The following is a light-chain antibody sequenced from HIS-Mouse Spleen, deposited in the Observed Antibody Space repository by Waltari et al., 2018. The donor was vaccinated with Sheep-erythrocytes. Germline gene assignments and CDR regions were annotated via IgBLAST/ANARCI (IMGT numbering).Light chain of an antibody. CDR1: SSDVGGYNY. Sequence: QSALTQPRSVSGSPGQSVTISCTGTSSDVGGYNYVSWYQQHQGKAPKLMSYDFSKRPSGVPDRFSGSKSGNTASLTISGLQAEDEADYYCCSYAGSYNHVFATGTKVTVL. V-gene: IGLV2-11*01. CDR3: CSYAGSYNHV. J-gene: IGLJ1*01. CDR2: DFS.